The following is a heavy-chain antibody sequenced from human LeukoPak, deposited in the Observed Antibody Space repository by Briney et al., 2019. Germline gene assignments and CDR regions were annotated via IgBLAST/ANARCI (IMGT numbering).Heavy chain of an antibody. V-gene: IGHV1-2*02. CDR2: INANSGGT. Sequence: ASVKVSCKASGYIFTGYYMHWVRQAPGQGLEWMGWINANSGGTKYAQKFQGRVTMTRDTSISTAYMELSRLRSDDTAVYYCARDLMGIAVGHAFDIWGQGTMVTVSS. CDR3: ARDLMGIAVGHAFDI. D-gene: IGHD6-19*01. J-gene: IGHJ3*02. CDR1: GYIFTGYY.